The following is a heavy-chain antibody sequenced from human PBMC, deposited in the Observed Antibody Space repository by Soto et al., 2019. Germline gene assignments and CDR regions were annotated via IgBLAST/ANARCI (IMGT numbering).Heavy chain of an antibody. CDR2: IHHSGST. V-gene: IGHV4-61*01. CDR3: ARGGGYCSSTSCYTYFFDY. D-gene: IGHD2-2*01. CDR1: SDSVISSSYY. J-gene: IGHJ4*02. Sequence: SETLSLTCTVSSDSVISSSYYWSWVRQPPGKGLEWIGYIHHSGSTNFNPSLKGRVTISVDTSKNQFSLRLSSVTAADTAMYYCARGGGYCSSTSCYTYFFDYWGQGTPVTVSS.